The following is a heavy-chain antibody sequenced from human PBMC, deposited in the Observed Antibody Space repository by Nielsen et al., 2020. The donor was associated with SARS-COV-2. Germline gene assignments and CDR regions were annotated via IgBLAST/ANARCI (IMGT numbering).Heavy chain of an antibody. CDR1: GFIFNDYY. Sequence: GESLKISCAASGFIFNDYYMNWIRQAPGKGLEWISYISSSGSTIYYADSVKGRSTISRDNTKMYLQMNSLRVEDTAVYFCARGRGYSYGVYFDYWGQGTRVTVSP. D-gene: IGHD5-12*01. J-gene: IGHJ4*02. CDR2: ISSSGSTI. CDR3: ARGRGYSYGVYFDY. V-gene: IGHV3-11*01.